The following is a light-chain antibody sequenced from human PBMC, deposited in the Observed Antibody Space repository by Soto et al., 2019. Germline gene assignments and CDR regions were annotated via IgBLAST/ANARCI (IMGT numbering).Light chain of an antibody. CDR1: QSVSSSY. V-gene: IGKV3-20*01. Sequence: ENGLTQSPCALSLSPGERATLSCRASQSVSSSYLAWYQQKPGQAPRLLIYGASSRATGIPDRFSGSGSGTDFTLTISRLEPEDFAVYYCQQYGSSQFTFGPGTKVDI. CDR3: QQYGSSQFT. CDR2: GAS. J-gene: IGKJ3*01.